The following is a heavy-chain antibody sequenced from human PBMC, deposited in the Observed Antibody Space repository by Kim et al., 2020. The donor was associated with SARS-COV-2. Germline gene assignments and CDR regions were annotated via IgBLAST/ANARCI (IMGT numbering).Heavy chain of an antibody. D-gene: IGHD4-4*01. CDR3: ARVRAGTVNDGVDM. CDR2: IKEDGSEK. J-gene: IGHJ3*02. V-gene: IGHV3-7*01. Sequence: GGSLRLSCEASGFTGSRYWMSWVRQAPGKGLEWVANIKEDGSEKYVDSVKGRFTISRDNARNSLYLQINSLRADDTALYYCARVRAGTVNDGVDMWGRGT. CDR1: GFTGSRYW.